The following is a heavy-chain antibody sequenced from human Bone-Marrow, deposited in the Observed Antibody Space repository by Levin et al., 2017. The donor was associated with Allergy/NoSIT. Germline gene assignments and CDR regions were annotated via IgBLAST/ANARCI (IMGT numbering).Heavy chain of an antibody. J-gene: IGHJ2*01. CDR1: GYTFTSYD. CDR2: MNPNSGNT. Sequence: ASVKVSCKASGYTFTSYDINWVRQATGQGLEWMGWMNPNSGNTGYAQKFQGRVTMTRNTSISTAYMELNSLRSEDTAVYYCATRYGDYVSERRSYWYFDLWGRGTLVTVSS. V-gene: IGHV1-8*01. CDR3: ATRYGDYVSERRSYWYFDL. D-gene: IGHD4-17*01.